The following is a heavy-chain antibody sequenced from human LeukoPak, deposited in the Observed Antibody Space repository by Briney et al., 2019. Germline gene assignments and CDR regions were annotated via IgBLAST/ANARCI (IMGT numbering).Heavy chain of an antibody. V-gene: IGHV1-18*01. CDR3: ARQQLYYYYYMDV. Sequence: GASVKVSCKASGGTFSSYAISWVRQAPGQGLEWMGWISAYNGNTNYAQKLQGRVTMTTDTSTSTAYMELRSLRSDDTAVYYCARQQLYYYYYMDVWGKGTTVTVSS. J-gene: IGHJ6*03. D-gene: IGHD6-13*01. CDR2: ISAYNGNT. CDR1: GGTFSSYA.